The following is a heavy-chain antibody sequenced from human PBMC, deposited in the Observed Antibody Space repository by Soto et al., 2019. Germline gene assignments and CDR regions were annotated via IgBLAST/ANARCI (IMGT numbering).Heavy chain of an antibody. J-gene: IGHJ4*02. CDR3: ARTYSGYDPNY. V-gene: IGHV4-30-4*01. CDR1: GGSISSGDYY. CDR2: IYCSGSS. D-gene: IGHD5-12*01. Sequence: QVQLQESGPGLVKTSQTLSLTCTVSGGSISSGDYYWSWIRQPPGKGLEWIGYIYCSGSSYYNPSLKSRATISVDTAKNQFSLRLSSVTAADTAVYYCARTYSGYDPNYWGQGTLVTVSS.